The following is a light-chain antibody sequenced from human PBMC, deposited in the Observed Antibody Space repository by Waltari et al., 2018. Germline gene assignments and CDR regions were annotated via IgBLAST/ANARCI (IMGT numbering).Light chain of an antibody. Sequence: DMQLTQSPSSLSASVGDRVTITCQASQDISNSLNWYQQKPGKAPQLLIYEASNLKTGVPSRFSGRGSGTDFSFSISSLQPEDIATYYCQQSDNLLYTFGRGTKLEIK. CDR1: QDISNS. CDR3: QQSDNLLYT. V-gene: IGKV1-33*01. CDR2: EAS. J-gene: IGKJ2*01.